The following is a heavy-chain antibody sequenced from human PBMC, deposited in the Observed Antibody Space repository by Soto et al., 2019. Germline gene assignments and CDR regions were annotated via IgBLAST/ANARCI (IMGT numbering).Heavy chain of an antibody. D-gene: IGHD2-2*01. V-gene: IGHV4-34*01. CDR2: INHSGST. CDR3: ARAPPLGYCSSTSCWYNWFDP. CDR1: GGSFSGYY. J-gene: IGHJ5*02. Sequence: SETLSLTCAVYGGSFSGYYWSWIRQPPGKGLEWIGEINHSGSTNYNPSLKSRVTISVDTSKNQFSLKLSSVTAADTAVYYCARAPPLGYCSSTSCWYNWFDPWGQGTLVTVSS.